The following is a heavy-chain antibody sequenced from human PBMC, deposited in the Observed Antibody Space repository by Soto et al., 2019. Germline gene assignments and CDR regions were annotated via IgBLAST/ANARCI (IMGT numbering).Heavy chain of an antibody. D-gene: IGHD3-10*01. J-gene: IGHJ4*02. Sequence: SDALSRTCTVCSGSISNYYCSWILQTPWKGLDCIGFIYNSGTANSHPSLKSRVTISIDTSKSQFYLKLTSVTAADTAIYYCAXRFYSSGVLFDYWGPGTQVTVS. CDR1: SGSISNYY. CDR2: IYNSGTA. V-gene: IGHV4-59*13. CDR3: AXRFYSSGVLFDY.